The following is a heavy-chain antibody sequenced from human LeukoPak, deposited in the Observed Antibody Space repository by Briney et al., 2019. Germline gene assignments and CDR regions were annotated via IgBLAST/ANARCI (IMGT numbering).Heavy chain of an antibody. V-gene: IGHV4-59*01. Sequence: PSETLSLTCTVSGGSISSYYWSWIRQPPGKGLEWIGYIYYSGSTNYNPSLKSQVTISVDTSKNQFSLKLSSVTAADTAVYYCARGDNWNYWNFDYWGQGTLVTVSS. CDR1: GGSISSYY. CDR3: ARGDNWNYWNFDY. J-gene: IGHJ4*02. CDR2: IYYSGST. D-gene: IGHD1-7*01.